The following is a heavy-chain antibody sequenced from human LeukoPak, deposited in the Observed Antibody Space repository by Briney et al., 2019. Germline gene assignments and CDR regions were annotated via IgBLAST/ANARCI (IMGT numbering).Heavy chain of an antibody. Sequence: ASVKVSCKVSGYTLTELSMHWVRQAPGKGLEWMGGFDSEDGETIYAQKFQGRVTMTEDTSTDTAYMELSSLRSEDTAVYYCATTAYSGYDRAHYYYMDVWGKGTTVTISS. J-gene: IGHJ6*03. CDR3: ATTAYSGYDRAHYYYMDV. CDR1: GYTLTELS. V-gene: IGHV1-24*01. CDR2: FDSEDGET. D-gene: IGHD5-12*01.